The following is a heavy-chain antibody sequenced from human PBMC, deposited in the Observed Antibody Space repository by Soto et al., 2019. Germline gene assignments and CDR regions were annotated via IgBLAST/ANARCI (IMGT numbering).Heavy chain of an antibody. D-gene: IGHD2-21*01. V-gene: IGHV4-34*01. CDR1: GGSLSDYF. CDR2: INHLGSI. Sequence: QVQLQQWGAGLLKPSEPLSLTCVVSGGSLSDYFWSWIRQPAGMALEWIGEINHLGSINYNPSLKSRVTMSVDTSKNQFSLTLNSVTAADTATYYCARGGISHWAYFYYMDVWVRGTTVTVSS. J-gene: IGHJ6*03. CDR3: ARGGISHWAYFYYMDV.